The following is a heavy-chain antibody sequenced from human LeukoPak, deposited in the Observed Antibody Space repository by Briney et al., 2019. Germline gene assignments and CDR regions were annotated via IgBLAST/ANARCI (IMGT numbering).Heavy chain of an antibody. CDR1: GGSISSYY. CDR3: ARGGVDRFDY. J-gene: IGHJ4*02. V-gene: IGHV4-59*01. Sequence: SETLSLTCTVSGGSISSYYWSWIRQPPGKGLEWIGYIYYSGSTNYNPSLKSRVTISVDTSKNQFSLKLRSVTAADTAVYYCARGGVDRFDYWGQGTLVTVSS. CDR2: IYYSGST. D-gene: IGHD3-10*01.